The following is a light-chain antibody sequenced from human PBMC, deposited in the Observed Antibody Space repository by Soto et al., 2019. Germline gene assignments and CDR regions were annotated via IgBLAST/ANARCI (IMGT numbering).Light chain of an antibody. J-gene: IGLJ3*02. CDR3: ATWDDRLNGVV. Sequence: QAVVTQPTSVSGAPRQRVTISCSGGSSNIGSNAVNWYQQFPGKAPKLLIYYDDLLPSGVSDRFSGSKSGTSASLAISGLQSIDEADYYRATWDDRLNGVVFGGGTKLTVL. CDR1: SSNIGSNA. V-gene: IGLV1-36*01. CDR2: YDD.